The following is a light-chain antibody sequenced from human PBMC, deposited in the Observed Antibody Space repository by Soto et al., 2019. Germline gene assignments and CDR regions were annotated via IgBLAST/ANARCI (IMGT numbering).Light chain of an antibody. Sequence: DIVMTQSPDSLAVSLGERATLSCRAIQSVSSSYLAWYQQKPGQAPRLLIYGASSRATGIPDRFSGSGSGTDFTLTISRLEPEDFAVYYCQQYGSSPPITFGQGTRLEI. CDR2: GAS. CDR3: QQYGSSPPIT. CDR1: QSVSSSY. J-gene: IGKJ5*01. V-gene: IGKV3-20*01.